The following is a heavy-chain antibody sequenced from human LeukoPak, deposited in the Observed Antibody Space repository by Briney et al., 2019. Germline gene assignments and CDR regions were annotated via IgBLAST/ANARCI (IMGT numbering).Heavy chain of an antibody. CDR2: TYYRSKWYN. CDR3: ARDMAPDYYDSSGYQVGFDY. CDR1: GDSFSSNSAA. J-gene: IGHJ4*02. Sequence: SQTLSLTCAISGDSFSSNSAAWNWIRQSPSRGLEWLGRTYYRSKWYNDYAVSVKSRITINPDTSKNQFSLQLNSATPEDTAVYYCARDMAPDYYDSSGYQVGFDYWGQGTLVTVSS. D-gene: IGHD3-22*01. V-gene: IGHV6-1*01.